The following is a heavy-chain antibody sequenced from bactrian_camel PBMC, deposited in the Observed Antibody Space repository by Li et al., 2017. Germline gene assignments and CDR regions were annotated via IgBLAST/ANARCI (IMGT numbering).Heavy chain of an antibody. CDR2: ISVDGST. D-gene: IGHD2*01. V-gene: IGHV3S55*01. CDR1: GYSYNRYC. Sequence: HVQLVESGGGSVQAGGSLRVSCRYSGYSYNRYCMGWFRQAPGKEREGVAAISVDGSTAYADSVKGRFTVSRDNAGNTLYLQMNTLAPEDTAKYYCAADMVAGYCYGRGSRGWLPLRRVRHGLLGQRDPGHRL. J-gene: IGHJ7*01.